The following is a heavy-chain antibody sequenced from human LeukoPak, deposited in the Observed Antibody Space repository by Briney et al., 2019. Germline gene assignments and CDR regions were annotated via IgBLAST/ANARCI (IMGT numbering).Heavy chain of an antibody. D-gene: IGHD6-19*01. CDR3: TTLTVAFNFDY. J-gene: IGHJ4*02. CDR2: ISSSGTIT. CDR1: GFSFSVYE. V-gene: IGHV3-48*03. Sequence: GGSLRLSCAASGFSFSVYEMHWVRQAPGKGLEWISDISSSGTITYYADSVRGRFTISRDNAKNSLYLQMNSLRAEDTAVYYCTTLTVAFNFDYWGQGTLVTVSS.